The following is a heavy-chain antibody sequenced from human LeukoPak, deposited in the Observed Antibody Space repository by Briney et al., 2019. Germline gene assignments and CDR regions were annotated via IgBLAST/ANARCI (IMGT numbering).Heavy chain of an antibody. V-gene: IGHV3-7*04. Sequence: GGSLRLSCAASGFTFSTYSMNWVRQAPGKGLEWVANIKQDGSEKYYVDSVKGRFTISRDNAKNSLYLQMNSLRAEDTAVYYCARGDPLGFGGLPHSYYYRDVWGKGTTVTISS. CDR2: IKQDGSEK. D-gene: IGHD3-10*01. J-gene: IGHJ6*03. CDR1: GFTFSTYS. CDR3: ARGDPLGFGGLPHSYYYRDV.